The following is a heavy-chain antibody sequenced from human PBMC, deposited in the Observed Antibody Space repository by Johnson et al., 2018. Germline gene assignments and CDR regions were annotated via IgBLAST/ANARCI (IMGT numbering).Heavy chain of an antibody. J-gene: IGHJ4*02. CDR2: ISSGRITI. D-gene: IGHD6-13*01. CDR1: GFTFSSFG. Sequence: VQLVQSGGGLVHPGGSLRLSCVASGFTFSSFGMNWVRQAPGKGLEWISYISSGRITIYYADSVRGRFTISRDNAKNSLSLQMNSLRAEDTAVYYCGPSPRIGTANMWGQGTLVSVSS. V-gene: IGHV3-48*01. CDR3: GPSPRIGTANM.